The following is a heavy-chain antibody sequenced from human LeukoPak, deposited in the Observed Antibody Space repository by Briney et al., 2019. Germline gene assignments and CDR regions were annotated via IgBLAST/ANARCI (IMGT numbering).Heavy chain of an antibody. CDR2: IYTSGST. Sequence: SETLSLTCTVSGGSISSYYWSWIRQPAGKGLEWIGRIYTSGSTNYNPSLKSRVTMSVDTSKNQFSLKLSSVTAADTAVYYCARYYTSGSYIYFDHWGQGTLVTVSS. CDR1: GGSISSYY. D-gene: IGHD3-10*01. CDR3: ARYYTSGSYIYFDH. V-gene: IGHV4-4*07. J-gene: IGHJ4*02.